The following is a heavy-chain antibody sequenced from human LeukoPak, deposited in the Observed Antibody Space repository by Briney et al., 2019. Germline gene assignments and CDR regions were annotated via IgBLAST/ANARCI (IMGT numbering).Heavy chain of an antibody. D-gene: IGHD3-10*02. Sequence: GGSLRLSCAASGFTFSSYSINWVRQAPGKGLEWVSYISSSSNTIYYADPVKGRFTISRDNAKNSLYLQMNSLRADDTAVYYCAVLWSSFHFWGRGTLVTVSS. V-gene: IGHV3-48*01. J-gene: IGHJ2*01. CDR2: ISSSSNTI. CDR1: GFTFSSYS. CDR3: AVLWSSFHF.